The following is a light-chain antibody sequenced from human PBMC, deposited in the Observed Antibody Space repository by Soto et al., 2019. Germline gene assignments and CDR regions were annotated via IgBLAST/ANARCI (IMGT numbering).Light chain of an antibody. Sequence: QSALTQPASVSESPGQSITISCTGISSDVGGYEYVSWYQHHPGKAPKLIIYDVRNRPSGVSTRFSGSKSGNTASLTISGLQPEDEADYYCSSHIGGSTLVIFGGGTKLT. CDR1: SSDVGGYEY. J-gene: IGLJ2*01. V-gene: IGLV2-14*03. CDR3: SSHIGGSTLVI. CDR2: DVR.